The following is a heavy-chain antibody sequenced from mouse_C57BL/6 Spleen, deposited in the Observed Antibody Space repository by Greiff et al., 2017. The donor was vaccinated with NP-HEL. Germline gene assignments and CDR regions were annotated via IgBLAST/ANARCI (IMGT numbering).Heavy chain of an antibody. CDR3: ARRDTTVVATSSWYFDV. CDR1: GYTFTSYW. CDR2: IDPSDSYT. J-gene: IGHJ1*03. Sequence: QVHVKQPGAELVMPGASVKLSCKASGYTFTSYWMHWVKQRPGQGLEWIGEIDPSDSYTNYNQKFKGKSTLTVDKSSSTAYMQLSSLTSEDSAVYYCARRDTTVVATSSWYFDVWGTGTTVTVSS. V-gene: IGHV1-69*01. D-gene: IGHD1-1*01.